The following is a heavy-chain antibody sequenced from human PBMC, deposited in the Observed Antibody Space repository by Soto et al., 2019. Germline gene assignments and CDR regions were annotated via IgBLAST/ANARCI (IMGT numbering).Heavy chain of an antibody. CDR3: AREGGIEVRWFDP. V-gene: IGHV3-33*01. J-gene: IGHJ5*02. CDR2: IWYDGSNK. Sequence: GGSLRLSCAASGFTFSSYGMHWVRQAPGKGLEWVAVIWYDGSNKYYADSVKSRFTISRDNSKNTLYLQMNSLRAEDTAVYYYAREGGIEVRWFDPWGQGTLVTVSS. CDR1: GFTFSSYG. D-gene: IGHD1-1*01.